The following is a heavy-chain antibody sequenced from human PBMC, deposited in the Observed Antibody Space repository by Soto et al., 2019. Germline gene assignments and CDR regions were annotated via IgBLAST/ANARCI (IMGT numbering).Heavy chain of an antibody. CDR2: IKSKTDGGTT. D-gene: IGHD4-17*01. CDR3: TTPLYGDYPYGMDV. Sequence: EVQLVESGGGLVKPGGSLRLSCAASGFTFSNAWMNWVRQAPGKGLEWVGRIKSKTDGGTTDYAAPVKGRFTISRDDSNNTLTLQMNSLKTEDTAVYYCTTPLYGDYPYGMDVWGQGTTVTVSS. CDR1: GFTFSNAW. J-gene: IGHJ6*02. V-gene: IGHV3-15*07.